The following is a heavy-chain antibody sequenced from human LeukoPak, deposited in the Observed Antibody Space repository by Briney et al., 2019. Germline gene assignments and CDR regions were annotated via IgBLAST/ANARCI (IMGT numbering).Heavy chain of an antibody. CDR3: AKEVRGSSWTGFDY. D-gene: IGHD6-13*01. CDR1: GFTFDDYS. V-gene: IGHV3-43*01. CDR2: INKGGDRT. J-gene: IGHJ4*02. Sequence: GGSLRLSCAASGFTFDDYSIHWVRQPPGKGLEWVSLINKGGDRTFYADSVEGRFTISRDNSKYSLFLQMNSLKTEDTALYYCAKEVRGSSWTGFDYWGQGTLVTVSS.